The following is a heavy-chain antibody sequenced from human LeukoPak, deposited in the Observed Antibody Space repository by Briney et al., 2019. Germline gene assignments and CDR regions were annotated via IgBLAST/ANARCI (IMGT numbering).Heavy chain of an antibody. D-gene: IGHD6-13*01. CDR1: GGSFSGYY. Sequence: SETLSLTCAVYGGSFSGYYWSWIRQPPGKWLEWIGEINHSGSTNYNPSLKSRVTISVDTSKNQFSLKLSSVTAADTAVYYCARLSEQQLDHYYYYMDVWGKGTTVTISS. CDR3: ARLSEQQLDHYYYYMDV. J-gene: IGHJ6*03. V-gene: IGHV4-34*01. CDR2: INHSGST.